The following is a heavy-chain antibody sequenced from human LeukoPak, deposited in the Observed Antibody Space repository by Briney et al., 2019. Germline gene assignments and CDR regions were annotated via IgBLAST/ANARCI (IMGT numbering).Heavy chain of an antibody. CDR3: AKVQVMITFYYYYGMNV. Sequence: GGSLRLSCAASGFTFSSYAMSWVRQAPGKGLEWVSAISGSGGSTYYADSVKGRFTISRDNSKNTLYLQMNSLRAEDTAVYYCAKVQVMITFYYYYGMNVWGQGTTVTVSS. CDR1: GFTFSSYA. D-gene: IGHD3-16*01. J-gene: IGHJ6*02. CDR2: ISGSGGST. V-gene: IGHV3-23*01.